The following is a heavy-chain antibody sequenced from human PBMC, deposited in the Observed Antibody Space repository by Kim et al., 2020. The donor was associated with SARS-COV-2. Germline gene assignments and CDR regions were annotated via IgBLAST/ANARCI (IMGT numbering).Heavy chain of an antibody. D-gene: IGHD6-6*01. J-gene: IGHJ6*02. V-gene: IGHV3-73*01. CDR1: GFTFSGSA. Sequence: GGSLRLSCAASGFTFSGSAMHWVRQASGKGLEWVGRIRSKANSYATAYAASVKGRFTISRDDSKNTAYLQMNSLKTEDTAVYYCTVAARPITDYYYYGMDVWGQGTTVTVSS. CDR3: TVAARPITDYYYYGMDV. CDR2: IRSKANSYAT.